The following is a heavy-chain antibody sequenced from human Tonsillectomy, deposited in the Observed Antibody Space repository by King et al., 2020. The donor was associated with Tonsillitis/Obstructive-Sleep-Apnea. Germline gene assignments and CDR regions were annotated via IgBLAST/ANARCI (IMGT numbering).Heavy chain of an antibody. D-gene: IGHD5-18*01. CDR3: ARDPSGEGSGYNYGYNFFDY. CDR1: GFTFTNHA. V-gene: IGHV3-30*15. CDR2: ISYYGSTK. J-gene: IGHJ4*02. Sequence: VQLVESGGGVVQPGRSLRLSCAASGFTFTNHAVHWVRQAPGMGLEWVSVISYYGSTKYYAHAVKGRFTISRDNSKNTMYLQMSGLRVEDTAVYYCARDPSGEGSGYNYGYNFFDYWGQGTLVTVSS.